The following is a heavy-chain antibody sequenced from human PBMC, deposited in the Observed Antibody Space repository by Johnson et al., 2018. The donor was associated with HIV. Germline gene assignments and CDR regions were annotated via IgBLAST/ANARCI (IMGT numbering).Heavy chain of an antibody. V-gene: IGHV3-66*03. Sequence: VQLVESGGGLIQPGKSLRLSCAASGFTVISNYMTWVRQIPGKGLEWVSVIYSGGSTYYADSVKGRFTISRDNSKNTLYLQMNSLRAEDTAVYYCARGFLTGTPSDAFDIWGQGTMVTVSS. CDR2: IYSGGST. J-gene: IGHJ3*02. D-gene: IGHD1-1*01. CDR3: ARGFLTGTPSDAFDI. CDR1: GFTVISNY.